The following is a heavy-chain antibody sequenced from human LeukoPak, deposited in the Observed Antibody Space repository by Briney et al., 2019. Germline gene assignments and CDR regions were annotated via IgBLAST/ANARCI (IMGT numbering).Heavy chain of an antibody. V-gene: IGHV4-59*08. D-gene: IGHD3-22*01. CDR3: ARPSQDSSGYFDAFDF. J-gene: IGHJ3*01. Sequence: SETLSLTCTVSGGSIISYYWSWIRQPPGKGLEWIGYIYYSGTANYNPSLKSRVTISVDTSKNQFSLKLSSVTAADTALYYCARPSQDSSGYFDAFDFWGQRTMVTVSS. CDR2: IYYSGTA. CDR1: GGSIISYY.